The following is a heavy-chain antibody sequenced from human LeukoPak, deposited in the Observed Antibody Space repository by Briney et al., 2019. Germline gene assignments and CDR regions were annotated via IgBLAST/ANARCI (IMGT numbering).Heavy chain of an antibody. D-gene: IGHD4-23*01. J-gene: IGHJ4*02. V-gene: IGHV4-39*07. Sequence: SETLSLTCTVSGGSISSSSYYWGWIRQPPGKGLEWIGSIYYSGSTYYNPSLKSRVTISVDTSKNQFSLKLSSVTAADTAVYYCARDGNYGGNSDYFDYWGQGTLVTVSS. CDR3: ARDGNYGGNSDYFDY. CDR2: IYYSGST. CDR1: GGSISSSSYY.